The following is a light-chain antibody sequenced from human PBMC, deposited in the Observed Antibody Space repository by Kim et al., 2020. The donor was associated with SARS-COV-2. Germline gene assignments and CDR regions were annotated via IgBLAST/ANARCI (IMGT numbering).Light chain of an antibody. V-gene: IGKV1-27*01. CDR2: AAS. J-gene: IGKJ1*01. Sequence: ASVGDRVTITCRASQDIKNYLAWYRQKPGKVPEVLIYAASILQSGVPSRISGSGSGTDFTLTINRLQPEDVATYYCQKYNSAPWTFGQGTKVDIK. CDR3: QKYNSAPWT. CDR1: QDIKNY.